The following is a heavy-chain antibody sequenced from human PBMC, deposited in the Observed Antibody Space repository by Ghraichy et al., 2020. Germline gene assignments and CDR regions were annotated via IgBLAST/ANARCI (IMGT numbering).Heavy chain of an antibody. CDR1: GLIFNQYA. V-gene: IGHV3-30*02. CDR3: ANDDFGGNSGTVY. CDR2: IRNDGSNS. J-gene: IGHJ4*02. D-gene: IGHD4-23*01. Sequence: GGSLRLSCVATGLIFNQYAMHWVGHAPGKGLQRVSFIRNDGSNSYYEDSVKGRFTISRDDSKNTLYLQMSSLRPEDTAVYYCANDDFGGNSGTVYWGQGTLVTVS.